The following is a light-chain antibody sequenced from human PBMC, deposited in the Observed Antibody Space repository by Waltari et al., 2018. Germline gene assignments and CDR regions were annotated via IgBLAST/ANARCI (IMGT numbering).Light chain of an antibody. J-gene: IGLJ2*01. CDR1: SSNIGSKS. CDR2: SNN. Sequence: QSVLPPPPSVSGTPGPTLSISCSGSSSNIGSKSVNWYQQGPGTAPKLLIYSNNQRPSGVPDRFSGSKSGTSASLAISGLQSEDEADYYCATWDDSLNGLFGGGTKLTVL. V-gene: IGLV1-44*01. CDR3: ATWDDSLNGL.